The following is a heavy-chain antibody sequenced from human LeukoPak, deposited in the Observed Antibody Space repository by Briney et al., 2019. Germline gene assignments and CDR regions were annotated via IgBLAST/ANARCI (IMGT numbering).Heavy chain of an antibody. V-gene: IGHV3-64*01. Sequence: GGSLRLSCATSGFVFSNYAMNWVRQAPGKGLEYVSAITGDGSTPYYANSVKGRFTISRDNSRNTLYLQMGSLRSEDMAVYYCARVGFSGYDSWGQGTLVTASS. CDR3: ARVGFSGYDS. CDR2: ITGDGSTP. D-gene: IGHD5-12*01. J-gene: IGHJ5*02. CDR1: GFVFSNYA.